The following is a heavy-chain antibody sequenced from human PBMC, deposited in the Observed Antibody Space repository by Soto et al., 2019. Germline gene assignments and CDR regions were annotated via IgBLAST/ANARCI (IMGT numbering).Heavy chain of an antibody. Sequence: ASVKGSCKASGYTFTSYYMHWVRQAPGQGLEWMGIINPSGGSTSYAQKFQGRVTMTRDTSTSTVYMELSSLRSEDTAVYYCARANYDSSRTSAAFDIWGQGTMVTVSS. D-gene: IGHD3-22*01. CDR3: ARANYDSSRTSAAFDI. CDR1: GYTFTSYY. J-gene: IGHJ3*02. CDR2: INPSGGST. V-gene: IGHV1-46*01.